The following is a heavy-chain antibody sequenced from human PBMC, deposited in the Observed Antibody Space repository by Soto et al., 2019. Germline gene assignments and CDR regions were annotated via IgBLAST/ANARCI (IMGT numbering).Heavy chain of an antibody. CDR2: ISAHNGNT. D-gene: IGHD1-1*01. J-gene: IGHJ4*02. V-gene: IGHV1-18*01. CDR3: ARGRYGDY. Sequence: QVHRVQSRAEVKKPGASVKVSCKGSGYAFTTYGITWVRQAPGQGLEWMGWISAHNGNTNYAQKLQGRVTVTRDTSTSTAYMELRSLRSDDAAVYYCARGRYGDYWGQGALVTVSS. CDR1: GYAFTTYG.